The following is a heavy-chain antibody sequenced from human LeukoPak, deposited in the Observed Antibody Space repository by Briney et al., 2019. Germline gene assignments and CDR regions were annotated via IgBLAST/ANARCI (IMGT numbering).Heavy chain of an antibody. V-gene: IGHV3-9*01. CDR2: ISWNSGDI. CDR3: ARGLDY. CDR1: GFIFDDYA. Sequence: GGSLRLSCAASGFIFDDYAMHWVRQAPGKGLEWVSGISWNSGDIGYADSVKGRFTISRDNAKNSLYLQMNSLRAEDTAVYYCARGLDYWGQGTPVTVSS. J-gene: IGHJ4*02.